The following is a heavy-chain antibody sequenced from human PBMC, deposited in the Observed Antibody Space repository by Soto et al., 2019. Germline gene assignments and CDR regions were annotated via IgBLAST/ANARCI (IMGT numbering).Heavy chain of an antibody. Sequence: PSETLSLTCTVSGGSISSGGYCWSWIRQHPGKGLEWIGYIYYSGSTYYNPSLKSRVTISVDTSKNQFSLKLSSVTAADTAVYYCARDHSVSDYWGQRTLVTVSS. D-gene: IGHD1-26*01. V-gene: IGHV4-31*03. CDR1: GGSISSGGYC. CDR3: ARDHSVSDY. CDR2: IYYSGST. J-gene: IGHJ4*02.